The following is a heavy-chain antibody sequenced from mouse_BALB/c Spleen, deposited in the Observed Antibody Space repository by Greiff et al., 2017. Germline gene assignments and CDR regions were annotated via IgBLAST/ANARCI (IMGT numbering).Heavy chain of an antibody. Sequence: EVQGVESGGGLVQPGGSLKLSCAASGFTFSSYTMSWVRQTPEKRLEWVAYISNGGGSPYYPDTVKGRFTISRDNAKNTLYLQMSSLKSEDTAMYYCARDGYYEAMDYWGQGTSVTVSS. V-gene: IGHV5-12-2*01. J-gene: IGHJ4*01. CDR3: ARDGYYEAMDY. CDR2: ISNGGGSP. CDR1: GFTFSSYT. D-gene: IGHD2-3*01.